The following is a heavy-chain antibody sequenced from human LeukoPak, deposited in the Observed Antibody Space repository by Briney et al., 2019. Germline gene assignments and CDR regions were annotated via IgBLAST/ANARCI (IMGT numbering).Heavy chain of an antibody. CDR3: ARLLLSGNYFDY. CDR1: GYSISSAYH. D-gene: IGHD2-21*02. J-gene: IGHJ4*02. V-gene: IGHV4-38-2*01. CDR2: IYHSGST. Sequence: SETLSLTCAVSGYSISSAYHWGWIRQPPGKGLEWVGNIYHSGSTYYNPSLESRVTISVDTSKNQFSLKMSSVIAADTAVYYCARLLLSGNYFDYWGRGTLVTVSS.